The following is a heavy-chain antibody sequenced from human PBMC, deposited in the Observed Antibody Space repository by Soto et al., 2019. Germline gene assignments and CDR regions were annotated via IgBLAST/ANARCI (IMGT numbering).Heavy chain of an antibody. D-gene: IGHD4-4*01. CDR3: ARDLAGLTTVLYFYGMDV. J-gene: IGHJ6*02. Sequence: ASVKVSCKASGYTFTNYYIYWVRQAPGQGLEWMGIINSGGGSTSYAQKFQGRVTMTRDTSTSTVYMELSSLRSEDTAVYYCARDLAGLTTVLYFYGMDVWG. CDR2: INSGGGST. V-gene: IGHV1-46*01. CDR1: GYTFTNYY.